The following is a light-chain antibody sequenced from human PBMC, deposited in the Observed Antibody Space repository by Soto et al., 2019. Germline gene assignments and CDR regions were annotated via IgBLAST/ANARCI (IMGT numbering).Light chain of an antibody. V-gene: IGKV3-20*01. J-gene: IGKJ1*01. CDR2: GAS. CDR1: QSVSSSY. CDR3: QQYGSSAWT. Sequence: EIVLTQSPGTLSLSPGERATHSCRASQSVSSSYLAWYQQKPGQAPRLLIYGASSRATGIPDRFSGSGSGTDFTLTISRLEPEDFAVYYCQQYGSSAWTFGQGTQVNIK.